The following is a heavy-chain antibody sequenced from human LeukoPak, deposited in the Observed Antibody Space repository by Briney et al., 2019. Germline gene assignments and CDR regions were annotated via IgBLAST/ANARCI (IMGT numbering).Heavy chain of an antibody. CDR3: AKVKGYSYGSFDY. CDR1: GFTFSSYT. J-gene: IGHJ4*02. Sequence: GGSLRLSCAASGFTFSSYTMSWVRQAPGKGLEWVSAISGSGGSTYYADAVKRWFTISRDNSKNTLYLQMNSLRAEDTAVYYCAKVKGYSYGSFDYWGQGTLVTVSS. D-gene: IGHD5-18*01. CDR2: ISGSGGST. V-gene: IGHV3-23*01.